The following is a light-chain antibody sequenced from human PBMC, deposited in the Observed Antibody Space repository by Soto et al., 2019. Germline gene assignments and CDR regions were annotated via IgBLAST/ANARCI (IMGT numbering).Light chain of an antibody. Sequence: IHITQSPSTLSASLGDRVTITFRASQTIINWLAWYQQKPGKAPKLLIYKASSLESEVPSRFRGSGSGTEFTLTISSLQPDDFATYYCQHYNSYSEAFGQGTKVDIK. V-gene: IGKV1-5*03. CDR3: QHYNSYSEA. J-gene: IGKJ1*01. CDR1: QTIINW. CDR2: KAS.